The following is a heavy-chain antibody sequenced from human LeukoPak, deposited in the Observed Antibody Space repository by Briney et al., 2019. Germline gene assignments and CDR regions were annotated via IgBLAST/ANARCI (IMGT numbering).Heavy chain of an antibody. J-gene: IGHJ5*02. D-gene: IGHD2-21*02. CDR1: GYTFTSYD. V-gene: IGHV1-8*01. Sequence: GASVKVSCKASGYTFTSYDINWVRQATGQGLEWMGWMNPNSGNTGYAQKFQGRVTMTRNTSISTAYMELSSLRSEDTAVYYCARKVTAIRGDWLDPWGQGTLVTVSS. CDR3: ARKVTAIRGDWLDP. CDR2: MNPNSGNT.